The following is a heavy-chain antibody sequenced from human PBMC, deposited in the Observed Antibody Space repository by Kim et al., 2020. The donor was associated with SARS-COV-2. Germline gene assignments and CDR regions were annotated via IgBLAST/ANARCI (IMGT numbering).Heavy chain of an antibody. CDR2: SKK. V-gene: IGHV3-30*02. CDR3: ANPSTVTPL. D-gene: IGHD4-17*01. Sequence: SKKYYAESVKGRFTISRDNSKNTLYLQMNSLRAEDTAVYYCANPSTVTPLWGQGTLVTVSS. J-gene: IGHJ4*02.